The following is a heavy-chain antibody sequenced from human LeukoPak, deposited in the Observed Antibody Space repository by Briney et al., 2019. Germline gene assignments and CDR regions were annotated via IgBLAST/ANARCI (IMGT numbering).Heavy chain of an antibody. V-gene: IGHV3-30-3*01. J-gene: IGHJ6*02. CDR3: ARDQNYYGLDV. Sequence: GMSLRLSCAASGFRFSSFALHWVRQAPGKGLEWVAITSSDGSDKYYADSMKGRFTISRDNSKNTPYLQMNTLRAEDTAVYYCARDQNYYGLDVWGQGTTVTVSS. CDR2: TSSDGSDK. CDR1: GFRFSSFA.